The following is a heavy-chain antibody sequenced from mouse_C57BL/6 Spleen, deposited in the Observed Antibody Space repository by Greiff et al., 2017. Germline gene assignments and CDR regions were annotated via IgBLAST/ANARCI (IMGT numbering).Heavy chain of an antibody. CDR1: GFSLTSYG. CDR2: IWSGGST. Sequence: QVTLKESGPGLVQPSQSLSITCTVSGFSLTSYGVHWVRQSPGKGLEWLGVIWSGGSTDYNAAFISRLSISKDNSKSQVFFKMNILHADDTSMYYCASNLLWSFDYWGQSTTLTVSS. CDR3: ASNLLWSFDY. D-gene: IGHD2-1*01. J-gene: IGHJ2*01. V-gene: IGHV2-2*01.